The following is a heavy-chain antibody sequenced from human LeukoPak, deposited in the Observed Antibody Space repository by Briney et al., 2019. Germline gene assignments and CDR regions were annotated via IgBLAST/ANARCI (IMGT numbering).Heavy chain of an antibody. CDR3: ARGSGVKHYVDNDP. CDR1: QFTLLYHP. CDR2: ISGGGGSA. V-gene: IGHV3-23*01. J-gene: IGHJ5*02. D-gene: IGHD3-16*01. Sequence: GGSLRLSCLCTQFTLLYHPRNSVGQAPGKGLEWVSGISGGGGSAYYADSVKGRFTISRDNSKNTLYLQMDSLRAEDTALYCFARGSGVKHYVDNDPWGQGTLVTVSS.